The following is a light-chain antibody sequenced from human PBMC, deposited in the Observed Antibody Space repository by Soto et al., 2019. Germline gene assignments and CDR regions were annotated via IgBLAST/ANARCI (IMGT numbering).Light chain of an antibody. CDR3: QQYKNWPRT. CDR2: GAS. V-gene: IGKV3-15*01. Sequence: ETVMTQSPAPLSVSPGERGTLSCRASQSVSSNLAWYQQKPGLAPRLLIYGASTRATGVPARFSGSGSGTEFTLTISSPQSEDFAVYYCQQYKNWPRTFGQGTKVEI. CDR1: QSVSSN. J-gene: IGKJ1*01.